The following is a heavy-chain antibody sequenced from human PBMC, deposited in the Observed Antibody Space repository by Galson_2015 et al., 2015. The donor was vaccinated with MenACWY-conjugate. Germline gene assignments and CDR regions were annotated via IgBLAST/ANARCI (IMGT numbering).Heavy chain of an antibody. Sequence: SLRLSCAASGFNLNSFSINWVRQAPGKGLEWVSYIRSSDSAVYYGESVQGRFTISTDFGKSSVSLQMSSLRDEDTAMYYCARVPGYSYGYYDWWGQGTLVTVSS. CDR1: GFNLNSFS. CDR3: ARVPGYSYGYYDW. J-gene: IGHJ4*02. V-gene: IGHV3-48*02. CDR2: IRSSDSAV. D-gene: IGHD5-18*01.